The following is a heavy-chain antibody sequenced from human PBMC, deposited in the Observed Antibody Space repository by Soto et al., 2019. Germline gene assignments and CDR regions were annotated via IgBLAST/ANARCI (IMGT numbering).Heavy chain of an antibody. Sequence: QVQLVESGGGVVQPGRSLRLSCAASGFIFNEYGMHWVRQAPGKGLEWVAVIWYDGSNKYYADSVKGRFTFSRDNFKNTMPLQMNSLRVEYTAVYSCAMWGCSGSNCNLNQRSFDLWGQGTLVTFSS. CDR1: GFIFNEYG. V-gene: IGHV3-33*03. J-gene: IGHJ4*02. CDR3: AMWGCSGSNCNLNQRSFDL. CDR2: IWYDGSNK. D-gene: IGHD2-15*01.